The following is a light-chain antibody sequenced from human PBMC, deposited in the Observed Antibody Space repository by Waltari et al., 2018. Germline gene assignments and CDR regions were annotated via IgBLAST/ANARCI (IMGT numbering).Light chain of an antibody. CDR3: LLSYSGSWV. J-gene: IGLJ3*02. V-gene: IGLV7-46*01. CDR1: NGAGTSGQS. CDR2: ETS. Sequence: QTVVTQEPSLTVSPGGTVTLTCASSNGAGTSGQSPYWFQQKPGQAPRTLIYETSNKHSWTPARFSGSLLGGKAALTLSGAQAEDEADYYCLLSYSGSWVFGGGTKLTVL.